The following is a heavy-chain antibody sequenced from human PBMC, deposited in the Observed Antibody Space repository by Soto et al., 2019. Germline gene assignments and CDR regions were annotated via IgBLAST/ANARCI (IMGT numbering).Heavy chain of an antibody. CDR2: IYYSGST. J-gene: IGHJ4*02. V-gene: IGHV4-39*01. CDR3: ARGVDTAMVADY. Sequence: SETLSLTCTVSGGSISSSSYYWGWIRQPPGKGLEWIGSIYYSGSTYYNPSLKSRVTISVDTSKNQFSLKLSSVTAADTAVYYCARGVDTAMVADYWGQGTLVTVSS. D-gene: IGHD5-18*01. CDR1: GGSISSSSYY.